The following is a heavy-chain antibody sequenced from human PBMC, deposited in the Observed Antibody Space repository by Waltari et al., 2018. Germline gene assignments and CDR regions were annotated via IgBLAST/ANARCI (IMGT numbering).Heavy chain of an antibody. CDR1: DGTVSSYA. CDR3: ARYYYDSSGYHYFDY. V-gene: IGHV1-69*04. Sequence: QVQLVQSGAEVQKPGSSVKVAGKAADGTVSSYAIRWVRQAPGQGLEWMGGIIPILGIANYAQKFQGRVTITADESTSTDYMELSSLRSEDTAVYYCARYYYDSSGYHYFDYWGQGTLVTVSS. J-gene: IGHJ4*02. D-gene: IGHD3-22*01. CDR2: IIPILGIA.